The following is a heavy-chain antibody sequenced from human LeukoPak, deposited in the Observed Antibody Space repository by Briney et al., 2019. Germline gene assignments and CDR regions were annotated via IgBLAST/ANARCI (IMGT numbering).Heavy chain of an antibody. CDR1: GFTFEDYG. CDR2: INWNGVRE. Sequence: GGSLRLSCTASGFTFEDYGMGWVRQGPGKGLEWVSGINWNGVREGYADSVKGRFTISRDNAEKSLYLQMNSLKVEDTGFYYCARGHDSSGFRAFDPWGQGTLVTVSS. CDR3: ARGHDSSGFRAFDP. V-gene: IGHV3-20*04. J-gene: IGHJ5*02. D-gene: IGHD3-22*01.